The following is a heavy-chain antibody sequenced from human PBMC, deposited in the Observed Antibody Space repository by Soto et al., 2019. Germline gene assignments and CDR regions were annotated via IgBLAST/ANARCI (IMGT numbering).Heavy chain of an antibody. J-gene: IGHJ4*02. CDR1: GFTFSSYG. Sequence: QVQLVESGGGVVQPGRSLRLSCAASGFTFSSYGMHWVRQAPGKGLEWVAVISYDGSNKYYADSVKGRFTISRDNSKNTLSLQMNSLRAEDTAVYYCAKPGVPEYYFDYWGQGTLVPVSS. V-gene: IGHV3-30*18. CDR2: ISYDGSNK. CDR3: AKPGVPEYYFDY.